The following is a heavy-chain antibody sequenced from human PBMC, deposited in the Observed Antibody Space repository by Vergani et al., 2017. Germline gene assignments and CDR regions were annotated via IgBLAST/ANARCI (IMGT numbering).Heavy chain of an antibody. CDR3: AKQYVGTSDC. D-gene: IGHD1-26*01. V-gene: IGHV3-30*02. CDR1: GFTFSSDG. Sequence: QMQLVESGGGVIQPGGSLRLSCAASGFTFSSDGMQWVRQAPGKGLEWVALIDFKGNYAYYTDSVRGRFIISRDNYKNTLYLQMNSLRVEDTALYYCAKQYVGTSDCWGQGNLVNVSS. J-gene: IGHJ4*02. CDR2: IDFKGNYA.